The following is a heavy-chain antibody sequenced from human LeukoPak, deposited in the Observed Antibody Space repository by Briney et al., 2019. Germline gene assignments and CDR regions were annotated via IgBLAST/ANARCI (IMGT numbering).Heavy chain of an antibody. CDR2: IYSAGTT. Sequence: GGSLRLSCAASGFTVSDNYMIWVRQAPRRGLEWVSIIYSAGTTYYTDSVKGRFTISRDNSKNTLYLQMSSLRAEDTAVYYCARGIPTTGSFDYWGQGTLVTVS. V-gene: IGHV3-53*01. CDR3: ARGIPTTGSFDY. CDR1: GFTVSDNY. J-gene: IGHJ4*02. D-gene: IGHD6-13*01.